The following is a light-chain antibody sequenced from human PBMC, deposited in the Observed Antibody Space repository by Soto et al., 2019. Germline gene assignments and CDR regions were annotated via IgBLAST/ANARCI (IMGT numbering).Light chain of an antibody. CDR2: GAS. CDR3: QQYGSSGT. Sequence: EIVMTQSPATLSVSPGEIATLSFRASQSINGKLAWYQQKPGQAPRLLIYGASSRATGIPDRFSGSGSGTDFTLTISRLEPEDFAVYYCQQYGSSGTFGQGTKVDIK. CDR1: QSINGK. V-gene: IGKV3-20*01. J-gene: IGKJ1*01.